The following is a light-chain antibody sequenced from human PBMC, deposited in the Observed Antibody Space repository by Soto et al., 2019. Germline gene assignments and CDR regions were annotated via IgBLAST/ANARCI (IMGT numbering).Light chain of an antibody. CDR1: QSVRNTY. J-gene: IGKJ5*01. Sequence: EIVLTQSPRILSLSPGERATLSCRASQSVRNTYLAWYQQKPGQAPRLLIHGASSRATGIPDRFSGSGSGTDFSLTISRLEPEDFAVYYCQYYSSSLSITFGQGTRLDIK. CDR2: GAS. CDR3: QYYSSSLSIT. V-gene: IGKV3-20*01.